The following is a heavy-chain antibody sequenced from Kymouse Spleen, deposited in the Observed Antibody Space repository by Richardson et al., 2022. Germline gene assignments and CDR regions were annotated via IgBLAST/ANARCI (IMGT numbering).Heavy chain of an antibody. J-gene: IGHJ6*02. CDR2: IRSKANSYAT. CDR3: TRQILGATSFYYYYYGMDV. D-gene: IGHD1-26*01. Sequence: EVQLVESGGGLVQPGGSLKLSCAASGFTFSGSAMHWVRQASGKGLEWVGRIRSKANSYATAYAASVKGRFTISRDDSKNTAYLQMNSLKTEDTAVYYCTRQILGATSFYYYYYGMDVWGQGTTVTVSS. V-gene: IGHV3-73*02. CDR1: GFTFSGSA.